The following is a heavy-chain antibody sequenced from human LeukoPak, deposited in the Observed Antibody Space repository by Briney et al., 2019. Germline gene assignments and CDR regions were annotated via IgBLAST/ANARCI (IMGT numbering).Heavy chain of an antibody. CDR1: GFTFSSYW. Sequence: PGGSQRLSCAASGFTFSSYWMHWVRQAPGKGLVWVSRINSDGSSTSYADSAKGRFTISRDNAKNTLYLQMNSLRAEDTAVYYCARDSLSGNWNDVVLMDVWGKGTTVTVSS. D-gene: IGHD1-1*01. J-gene: IGHJ6*04. CDR2: INSDGSST. V-gene: IGHV3-74*01. CDR3: ARDSLSGNWNDVVLMDV.